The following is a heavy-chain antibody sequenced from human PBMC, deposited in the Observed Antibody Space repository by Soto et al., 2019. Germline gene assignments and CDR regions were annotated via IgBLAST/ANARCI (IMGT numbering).Heavy chain of an antibody. Sequence: ASVKVSCKASGYTFTGYYMHWVRQAPGQGLEWMGWINPNSGGTNYAQKFQGRVTMTRDTSISTAYMELSRLRSDDTAVYYCASVGPRYCSSTSCHQFDYWGQGTLVTVSS. D-gene: IGHD2-2*01. J-gene: IGHJ4*02. CDR1: GYTFTGYY. CDR2: INPNSGGT. CDR3: ASVGPRYCSSTSCHQFDY. V-gene: IGHV1-2*02.